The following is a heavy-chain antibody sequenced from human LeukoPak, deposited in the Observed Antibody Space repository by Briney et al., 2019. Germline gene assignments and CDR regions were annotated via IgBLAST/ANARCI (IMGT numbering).Heavy chain of an antibody. D-gene: IGHD1-7*01. Sequence: SETLSLTCTVSGGSISSYYWSWIRQPPGKGLEWIGYIYYSGSTNYNPSLKSRVTISEDTSKNQFSLKLSSVTAADTAVYYCARGGLYNWNYSDYYYYYMDVWGKGTTVTVSS. CDR2: IYYSGST. CDR3: ARGGLYNWNYSDYYYYYMDV. CDR1: GGSISSYY. V-gene: IGHV4-59*01. J-gene: IGHJ6*03.